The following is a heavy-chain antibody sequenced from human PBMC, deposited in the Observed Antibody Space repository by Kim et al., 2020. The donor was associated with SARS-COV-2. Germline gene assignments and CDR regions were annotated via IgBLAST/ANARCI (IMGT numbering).Heavy chain of an antibody. D-gene: IGHD6-19*01. J-gene: IGHJ5*02. Sequence: ASVKVSCKASGYTFTSYAMHWVRQAPGQRLEWMGWINAGNGNTKYSQKFQGRVTITRDTSASTAYMELSSLRSEDTAVYYCARDALSGFPMFDPWGQGTLVTVSS. CDR2: INAGNGNT. CDR3: ARDALSGFPMFDP. V-gene: IGHV1-3*01. CDR1: GYTFTSYA.